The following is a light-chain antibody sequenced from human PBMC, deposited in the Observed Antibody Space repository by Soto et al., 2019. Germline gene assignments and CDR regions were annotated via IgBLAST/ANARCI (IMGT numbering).Light chain of an antibody. V-gene: IGKV3-15*01. CDR3: QQCNNWPWT. J-gene: IGKJ1*01. CDR1: QSITSY. CDR2: AAS. Sequence: EIVFSQSPSTLSLFPGERATLSCTASQSITSYLAWYQQKPGKPPKLLIYAASTMDTGIPARFSGSGSGTDFTLTISSLQSVDFAIYSCQQCNNWPWTFGQGTKVDIK.